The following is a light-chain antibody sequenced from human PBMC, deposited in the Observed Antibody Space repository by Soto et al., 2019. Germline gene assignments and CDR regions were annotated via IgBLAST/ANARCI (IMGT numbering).Light chain of an antibody. Sequence: QSVLTQPPSASGSPGQSVTISCTGTSNDVGGYSYVSWYRQHPGKAPKLMIYEVSKRPSGVPDRFSGSKSGNTASLTVSGLQAEDEADYYCSSFAGSNILYVFGSGTKVTV. CDR1: SNDVGGYSY. CDR3: SSFAGSNILYV. CDR2: EVS. J-gene: IGLJ1*01. V-gene: IGLV2-8*01.